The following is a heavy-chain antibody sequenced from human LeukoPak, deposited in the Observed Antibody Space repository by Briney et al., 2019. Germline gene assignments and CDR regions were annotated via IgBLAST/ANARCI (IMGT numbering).Heavy chain of an antibody. CDR3: AMYMGGYRNWFDP. CDR1: GGSISSTY. D-gene: IGHD3-22*01. V-gene: IGHV4-4*07. J-gene: IGHJ5*02. CDR2: IYTSGST. Sequence: SETLSLTCTVSGGSISSTYWSWIRQPAGKGLEWIGPIYTSGSTNYNPSLKSRVTISVDTSKNHFSLNWSSVTAADTGVYYCAMYMGGYRNWFDPWGQGTLVTVS.